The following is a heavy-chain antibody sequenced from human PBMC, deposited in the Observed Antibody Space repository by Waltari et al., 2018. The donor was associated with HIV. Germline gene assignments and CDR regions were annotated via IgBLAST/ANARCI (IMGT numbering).Heavy chain of an antibody. Sequence: EVQLVESGGRVVRPGGSLRLSCAASGFSFDDFGMTWVRQVPGKGLEWVSTINFNGAWTGYAYSVKGRFIISRDNSKNFVYLEMNNLSGEDTALYYCARGGAVASNWFDPWGQGTLVTVSS. V-gene: IGHV3-20*04. CDR2: INFNGAWT. J-gene: IGHJ5*02. CDR1: GFSFDDFG. D-gene: IGHD6-19*01. CDR3: ARGGAVASNWFDP.